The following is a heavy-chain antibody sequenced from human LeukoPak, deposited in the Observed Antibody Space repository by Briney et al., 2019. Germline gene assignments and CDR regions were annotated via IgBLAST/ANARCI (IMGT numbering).Heavy chain of an antibody. D-gene: IGHD3-16*01. CDR2: INWNGDDT. V-gene: IGHV3-20*04. J-gene: IGHJ4*02. Sequence: PGGSLRLSCEASGFTFDSYGMSWVRQAPGKGLEWVSGINWNGDDTTYADSVKGRFTISRDNAKNSLYLQMNSLRAEDTAFYYCVRGGELVGSYFDYWGQGALVTVSS. CDR3: VRGGELVGSYFDY. CDR1: GFTFDSYG.